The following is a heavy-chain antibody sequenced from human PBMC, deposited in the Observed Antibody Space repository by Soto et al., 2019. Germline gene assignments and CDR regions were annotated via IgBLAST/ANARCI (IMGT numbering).Heavy chain of an antibody. CDR2: ISYDGSNK. Sequence: QVQLVESGGGVVQPGRSLRLSCAASGFTFSSYGMHWVRQAPGKGLEWVAVISYDGSNKYYADSVKGRFTISRDNSKNTLYLQMNSLRAEDTAVYYCAKEQGSQGRWLQPTDYWGQGTLVTVSS. V-gene: IGHV3-30*18. J-gene: IGHJ4*02. D-gene: IGHD5-12*01. CDR3: AKEQGSQGRWLQPTDY. CDR1: GFTFSSYG.